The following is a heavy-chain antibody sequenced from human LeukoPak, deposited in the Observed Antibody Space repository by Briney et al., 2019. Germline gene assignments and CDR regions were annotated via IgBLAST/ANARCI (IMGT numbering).Heavy chain of an antibody. CDR1: RYTFTGYY. D-gene: IGHD5-18*01. V-gene: IGHV1-2*02. J-gene: IGHJ4*02. CDR2: INPNSGGT. Sequence: ASVKVSCKASRYTFTGYYMHWVRQAPGQGLEWMGWINPNSGGTNYAQKFQGRVTMTRDTSISTAYMELSRLRSDDTAVYYSARDSAPGDTYGLLGIDSWGQGTLVTVSS. CDR3: ARDSAPGDTYGLLGIDS.